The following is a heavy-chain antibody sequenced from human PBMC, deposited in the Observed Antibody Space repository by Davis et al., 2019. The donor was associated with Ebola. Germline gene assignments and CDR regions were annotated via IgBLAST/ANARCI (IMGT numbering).Heavy chain of an antibody. Sequence: SCKASGYTFSSYAMHWVRQAPGKGLEYVSAISSNGGSTYYANSVKGRFTISRDNSKNTLYLQMGSLRAEDMAVYYCARGMGVGATTDYWGQGTLVTVSS. CDR1: GYTFSSYA. J-gene: IGHJ4*02. CDR2: ISSNGGST. CDR3: ARGMGVGATTDY. V-gene: IGHV3-64*01. D-gene: IGHD1-26*01.